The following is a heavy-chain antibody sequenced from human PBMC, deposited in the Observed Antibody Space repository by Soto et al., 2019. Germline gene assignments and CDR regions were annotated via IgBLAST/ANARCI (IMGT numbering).Heavy chain of an antibody. Sequence: QVQLVQSGAEVKKPGSSVKVSCKASGGTFSSYTISWVRQAPGQGLEWMGRIIPILGIANYAQKFQGRVTITADKSTTTAYMELSSLRSEDTAVYYCARQVESSGLQTFDYWGQGTLFTVSS. V-gene: IGHV1-69*02. CDR2: IIPILGIA. J-gene: IGHJ4*02. CDR3: ARQVESSGLQTFDY. CDR1: GGTFSSYT. D-gene: IGHD3-10*01.